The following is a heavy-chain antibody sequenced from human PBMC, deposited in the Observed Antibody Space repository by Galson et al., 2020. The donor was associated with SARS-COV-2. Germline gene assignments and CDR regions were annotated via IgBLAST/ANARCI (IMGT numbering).Heavy chain of an antibody. CDR2: IGTAGDT. J-gene: IGHJ4*02. CDR3: ARGNYVWGSYRSYYFDY. D-gene: IGHD3-16*02. CDR1: GFTFSSYD. V-gene: IGHV3-13*01. Sequence: SLRLSCAASGFTFSSYDMHWVRQATGKGLEWVSAIGTAGDTYYPGSVKGRFTISRENAKNSLYLQMNSLRAGDTAVYYCARGNYVWGSYRSYYFDYWGQGTLVTVSS.